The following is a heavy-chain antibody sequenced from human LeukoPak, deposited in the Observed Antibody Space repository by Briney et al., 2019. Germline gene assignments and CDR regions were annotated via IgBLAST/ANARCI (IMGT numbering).Heavy chain of an antibody. J-gene: IGHJ3*02. V-gene: IGHV4-59*01. CDR3: ARRRDYYDSRGYYALDI. Sequence: PSETLSLTCNVSGGSISSDYWTWIRQPPGKGLEWIGNIYYSGSTNYNPSLKSRVTISVDTSKNQFSLKLNSVTAADTAVYYCARRRDYYDSRGYYALDIWGHGTMVTVSS. CDR2: IYYSGST. CDR1: GGSISSDY. D-gene: IGHD3-22*01.